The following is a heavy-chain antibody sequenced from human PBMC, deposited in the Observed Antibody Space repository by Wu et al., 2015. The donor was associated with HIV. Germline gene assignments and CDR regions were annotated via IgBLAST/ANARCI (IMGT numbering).Heavy chain of an antibody. CDR1: GYTFTSYG. V-gene: IGHV1-18*01. J-gene: IGHJ4*02. CDR2: ISAYNGNT. CDR3: ARDGKQWDVTMVRGVIGY. D-gene: IGHD3-10*01. Sequence: QVQLVQSGAEVKKPGASVKVSCKASGYTFTSYGISWVRQAPGQGLEWMGWISAYNGNTNYAQKLQGRVTMTTDTSTSTAYMELRSLRSDDTAVYYCARDGKQWDVTMVRGVIGYWGQGTLVTVSS.